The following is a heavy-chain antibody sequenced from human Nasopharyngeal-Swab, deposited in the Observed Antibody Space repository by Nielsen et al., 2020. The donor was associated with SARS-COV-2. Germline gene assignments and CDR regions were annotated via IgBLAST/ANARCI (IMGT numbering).Heavy chain of an antibody. CDR3: ARRISGGYDP. Sequence: VRQAPGKGLEWVANIKQDESEKYYVDSVKGRFTVSGDNAKKSLYLQMNSLRAEDTAVYYCARRISGGYDPWGQGTLVTVSS. D-gene: IGHD1-26*01. J-gene: IGHJ5*02. CDR2: IKQDESEK. V-gene: IGHV3-7*03.